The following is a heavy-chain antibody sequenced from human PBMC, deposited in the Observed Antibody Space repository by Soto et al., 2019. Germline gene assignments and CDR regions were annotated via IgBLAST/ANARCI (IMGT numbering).Heavy chain of an antibody. CDR2: VYYSGNT. Sequence: PSETLSLTCTVSGGSISPYYWSWIRQPPGKGLEWIGYVYYSGNTNYNPSLESRVTISVDTSRNRFSLNLTSATAADTALYYCARKGAAASYAHYYMDVWGRGTAVTVSS. J-gene: IGHJ6*03. D-gene: IGHD6-13*01. V-gene: IGHV4-59*01. CDR1: GGSISPYY. CDR3: ARKGAAASYAHYYMDV.